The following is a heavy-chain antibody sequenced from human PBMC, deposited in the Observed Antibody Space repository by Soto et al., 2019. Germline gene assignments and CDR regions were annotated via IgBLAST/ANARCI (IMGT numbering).Heavy chain of an antibody. V-gene: IGHV3-48*02. Sequence: GGSLRLSCAASGFTFSSYSMNWVRQAPGKGLEWVSYISSSSSTIYYADSVKGRFTISRDNAKNSLYLQMNSLRDEDTAVYYCASAPGDYDFWSGYSGVLFDYWGQGTLVTVSS. CDR1: GFTFSSYS. J-gene: IGHJ4*02. D-gene: IGHD3-3*01. CDR2: ISSSSSTI. CDR3: ASAPGDYDFWSGYSGVLFDY.